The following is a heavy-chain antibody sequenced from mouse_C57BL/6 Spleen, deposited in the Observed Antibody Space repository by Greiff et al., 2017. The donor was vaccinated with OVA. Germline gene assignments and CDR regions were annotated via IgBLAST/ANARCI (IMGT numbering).Heavy chain of an antibody. Sequence: QVQLQQPGAELVRPGSSVKLSCKASGYTFTSYWMHWVKQRPIQGLEWIGNIDPSDSETHYNQKFKDKATLTVDKSSSTAYMQLSSLTSEDTEVYDRARGDRSGAFDYWGQGTTLTVSA. CDR1: GYTFTSYW. CDR2: IDPSDSET. J-gene: IGHJ2*01. D-gene: IGHD3-2*02. V-gene: IGHV1-52*01. CDR3: ARGDRSGAFDY.